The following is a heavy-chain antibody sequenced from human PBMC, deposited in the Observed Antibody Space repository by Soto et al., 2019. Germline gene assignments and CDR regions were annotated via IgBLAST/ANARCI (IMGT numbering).Heavy chain of an antibody. CDR1: GFTFSSYA. Sequence: SGGSLRLSCAASGFTFSSYAMSWVRQAPGKGLEWVSAISGSGGSTYYADSVKGRFTISRDNSKNTLYLQMNSLRAEDTAVYYCAKDSRTGRNYRSGGSCYSSAFDIWGQGTMVTVSS. V-gene: IGHV3-23*01. J-gene: IGHJ3*02. CDR2: ISGSGGST. CDR3: AKDSRTGRNYRSGGSCYSSAFDI. D-gene: IGHD2-15*01.